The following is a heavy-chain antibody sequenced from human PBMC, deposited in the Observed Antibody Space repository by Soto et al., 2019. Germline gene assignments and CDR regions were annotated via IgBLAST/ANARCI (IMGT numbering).Heavy chain of an antibody. D-gene: IGHD2-15*01. J-gene: IGHJ4*02. V-gene: IGHV3-74*01. CDR1: GFTFSNYW. CDR2: IDRDGSRI. CDR3: VRTSLVVAVATREDF. Sequence: EVQLVESGGGLVQPGESLRLSCAASGFTFSNYWMHWVRQAPGKVLVWVSRIDRDGSRITYADFLKGRFTIARDNAKNTVYLHMNSLTAEDTAVYYCVRTSLVVAVATREDFWGQGTLVTVSS.